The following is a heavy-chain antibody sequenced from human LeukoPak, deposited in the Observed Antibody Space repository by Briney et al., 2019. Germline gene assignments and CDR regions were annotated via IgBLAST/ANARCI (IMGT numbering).Heavy chain of an antibody. CDR3: AVYYGSGSYS. V-gene: IGHV4-30-2*01. CDR2: IYHSGST. Sequence: SETLSLTCAVSGGSISSGGYSWSWIRQPPGKGLEWIGYIYHSGSTYYNPSLKSRVTISVDRSKNQFSLKLSSVTAADTAVYYCAVYYGSGSYSRGQGTLVTVSS. D-gene: IGHD3-10*01. CDR1: GGSISSGGYS. J-gene: IGHJ4*02.